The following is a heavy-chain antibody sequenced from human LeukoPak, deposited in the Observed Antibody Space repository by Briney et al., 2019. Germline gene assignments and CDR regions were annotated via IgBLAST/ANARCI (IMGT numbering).Heavy chain of an antibody. V-gene: IGHV1-2*02. Sequence: ASVKVSCKASGYTFTGYYMHWVRQAPGQGLEWMGWINPNSGGTNYAQKFQGRVTMTRDTSISTAYMELSRLRSDDTAVYYCTPVTIDTANMDVWGKGTTVTVSS. CDR2: INPNSGGT. J-gene: IGHJ6*03. CDR1: GYTFTGYY. D-gene: IGHD4-11*01. CDR3: TPVTIDTANMDV.